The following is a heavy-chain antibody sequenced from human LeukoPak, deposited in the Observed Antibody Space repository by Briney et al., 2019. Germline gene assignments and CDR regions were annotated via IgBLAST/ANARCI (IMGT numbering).Heavy chain of an antibody. V-gene: IGHV4-39*01. CDR1: GGSISSSSYY. D-gene: IGHD3-22*01. Sequence: SETLSLTCTVSGGSISSSSYYWGWIRQPPGKGLEWIGSIYYSGSTYYNPSLKSRVTISVDTSKNQFSLKLCSVTAADTAVYYCARRYSSGWYGYYYDSSGYSGYFDYWGQGTLVTVSS. J-gene: IGHJ4*02. CDR3: ARRYSSGWYGYYYDSSGYSGYFDY. CDR2: IYYSGST.